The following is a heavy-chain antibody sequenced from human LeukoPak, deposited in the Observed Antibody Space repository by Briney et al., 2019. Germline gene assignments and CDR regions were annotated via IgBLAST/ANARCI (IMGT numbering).Heavy chain of an antibody. CDR2: IIPIFGTA. CDR1: GGTFSSYA. J-gene: IGHJ4*02. D-gene: IGHD7-27*01. CDR3: AINWENHSTNFDY. V-gene: IGHV1-69*13. Sequence: SVKVSCKASGGTFSSYAISWVRQAPGQGLEWMGGIIPIFGTANYAQKFQGRATITADESTSTAYMELSSLRSEDTAVYYCAINWENHSTNFDYWGQGTLVTVSS.